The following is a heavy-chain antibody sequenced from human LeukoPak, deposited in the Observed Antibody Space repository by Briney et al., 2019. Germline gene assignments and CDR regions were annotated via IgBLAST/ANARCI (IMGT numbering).Heavy chain of an antibody. V-gene: IGHV1-18*01. CDR3: ARAELAYSSSWQATLPDY. CDR2: ISAYNGNT. D-gene: IGHD6-13*01. J-gene: IGHJ4*02. CDR1: GYTFTSYG. Sequence: GASVQVSCQASGYTFTSYGIRWLRQAPGQGLEWMEWISAYNGNTNYAQKLQGRVTMTTDTSTSTAYMELRSLRSDDTAVYYCARAELAYSSSWQATLPDYWGQGTLVTVSS.